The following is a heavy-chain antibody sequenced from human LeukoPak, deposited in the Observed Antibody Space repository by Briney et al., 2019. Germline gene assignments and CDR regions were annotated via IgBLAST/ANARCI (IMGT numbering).Heavy chain of an antibody. Sequence: GGSLRLSCAASGFTFSSYAMSWVRQAPGKGLEWVAVISYDGSNKYYADSVKGRFTISRDNSKNTLYLQMNSLRAEDTAVYYCARDSTVWGTQPTSYWGQGTLVTVSS. D-gene: IGHD3-16*01. V-gene: IGHV3-30-3*01. CDR2: ISYDGSNK. CDR1: GFTFSSYA. J-gene: IGHJ4*02. CDR3: ARDSTVWGTQPTSY.